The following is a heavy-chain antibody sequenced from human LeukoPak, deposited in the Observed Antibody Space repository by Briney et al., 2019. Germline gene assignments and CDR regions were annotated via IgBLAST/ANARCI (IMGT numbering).Heavy chain of an antibody. D-gene: IGHD4-17*01. CDR1: GFTFSNYL. V-gene: IGHV3-7*01. CDR3: ASPQSVTTGVYDY. J-gene: IGHJ4*02. Sequence: GGSLRLSCAASGFTFSNYLMTWVRQAPGKGLEWVADIKADGSEKYYVDSVKGRFTILRDNAKNSLYLQMNSLRAEDTAVYYCASPQSVTTGVYDYWGQGTLVTASS. CDR2: IKADGSEK.